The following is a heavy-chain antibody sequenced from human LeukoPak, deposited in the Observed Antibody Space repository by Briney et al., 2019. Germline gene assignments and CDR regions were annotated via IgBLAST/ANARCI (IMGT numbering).Heavy chain of an antibody. J-gene: IGHJ5*02. V-gene: IGHV3-30*06. CDR2: ISSDGSNT. D-gene: IGHD6-13*01. CDR3: ARDKGVAAAALFDP. CDR1: GFSFSSYG. Sequence: PGGSLRLSCAASGFSFSSYGMYWVRQAPGKGLEWVALISSDGSNTNYADSVKGRFTISRDNPKNTLYLQMNSLRPEDTAVYYCARDKGVAAAALFDPWGQGTLVTVSS.